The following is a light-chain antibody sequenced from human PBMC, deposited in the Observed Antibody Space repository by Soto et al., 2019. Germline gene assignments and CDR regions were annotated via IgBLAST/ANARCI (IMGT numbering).Light chain of an antibody. CDR2: RAS. J-gene: IGKJ1*01. V-gene: IGKV3-15*01. CDR3: QQRQSWPRT. Sequence: EIVMTQSPATLSVSPGERATLSCRASQSISSNLAWYQQKLGQAPGLFIFRASSRATGIPARFSGSGSGTEFNMTISSLQSEDFAVYYCQQRQSWPRTFVQGTKVDIK. CDR1: QSISSN.